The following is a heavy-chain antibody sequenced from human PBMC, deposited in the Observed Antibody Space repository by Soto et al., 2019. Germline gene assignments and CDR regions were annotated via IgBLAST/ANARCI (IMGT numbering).Heavy chain of an antibody. CDR3: ARACTNGVWPAPRYYYYYYMDV. Sequence: SETLSLTCTVSGGSISSYYWSWIRQPPGKGLEWIGYIYYSGSTNYNPSLKSRVTISVDTSKNQFSLKPSSVTAADTAVYYCARACTNGVWPAPRYYYYYYMDVWGKGTTVTVSS. D-gene: IGHD2-8*01. V-gene: IGHV4-59*01. CDR2: IYYSGST. J-gene: IGHJ6*03. CDR1: GGSISSYY.